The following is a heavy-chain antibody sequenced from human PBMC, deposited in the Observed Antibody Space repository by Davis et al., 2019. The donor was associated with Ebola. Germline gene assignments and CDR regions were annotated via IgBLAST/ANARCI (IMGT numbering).Heavy chain of an antibody. CDR3: ARFQSRKIAATDY. V-gene: IGHV1-8*01. CDR2: MNPNSGNT. CDR1: GYTFTSYD. J-gene: IGHJ4*02. D-gene: IGHD6-13*01. Sequence: ASVKVSCKASGYTFTSYDINWVRQATGQGLEWMGWMNPNSGNTGYTQKFQGRVTMTRNTSISTAYMELSSLRSEDTAVYYCARFQSRKIAATDYWGQGTLVTVSS.